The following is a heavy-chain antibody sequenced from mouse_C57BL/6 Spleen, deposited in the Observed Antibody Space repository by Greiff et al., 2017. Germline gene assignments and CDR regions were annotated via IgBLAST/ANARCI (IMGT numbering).Heavy chain of an antibody. V-gene: IGHV3-6*01. CDR3: AKGGNDYDGWYFDV. CDR1: GYSITSGYY. D-gene: IGHD2-4*01. J-gene: IGHJ1*03. CDR2: ISYDGSN. Sequence: VQLQQSGPGLVKPSQSLSLTCSVTGYSITSGYYWNWIRQFPGNKLEWMGYISYDGSNNYNPSLKNRISITRDTSKNQFFLKLNSVTTEDTATYYCAKGGNDYDGWYFDVWGTGTTVTVSS.